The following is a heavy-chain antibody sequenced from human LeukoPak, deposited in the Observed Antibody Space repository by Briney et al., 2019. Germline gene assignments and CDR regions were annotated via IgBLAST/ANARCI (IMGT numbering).Heavy chain of an antibody. CDR2: ISGSGGST. Sequence: PGGSLRLSCAASGFTFSSYAMSWVRQAPGKGLEWVSAISGSGGSTYYADSVKGRFTISRDNAKNSLYLQMNSLRAEDTAVYYCARDDPRYCSCTSCYLRGHLADYWGQGTLVTVSS. J-gene: IGHJ4*02. CDR3: ARDDPRYCSCTSCYLRGHLADY. CDR1: GFTFSSYA. V-gene: IGHV3-23*01. D-gene: IGHD2-2*01.